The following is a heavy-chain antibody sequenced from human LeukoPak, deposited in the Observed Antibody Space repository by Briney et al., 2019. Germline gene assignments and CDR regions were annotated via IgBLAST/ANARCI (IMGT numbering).Heavy chain of an antibody. Sequence: SETLSLTCTVSGGSISSGGYYWSWIRQHPGKGLEWIGYIYYSGSTYYNPSLKSRVTISVDTSKNQFSLNLNSVAAADTAVYYCVIYIMPTPTTDYWGQGTLVTVSS. CDR3: VIYIMPTPTTDY. J-gene: IGHJ4*02. CDR1: GGSISSGGYY. CDR2: IYYSGST. D-gene: IGHD1-1*01. V-gene: IGHV4-31*03.